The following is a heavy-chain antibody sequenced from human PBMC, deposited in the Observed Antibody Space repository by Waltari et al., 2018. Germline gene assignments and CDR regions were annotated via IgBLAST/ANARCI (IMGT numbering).Heavy chain of an antibody. Sequence: QVQLQQWGAGLLKPSETLSLTCAVYGGSFSGYYWSWIRQPPGKGLEWIGEIKHSVSTNYNPSLKSRVTISVDTSKNQFSLKLSSVTAADTAVYYCAIRKAAEPTYYYYYYGMDVWGQGTTVTVSS. CDR1: GGSFSGYY. CDR2: IKHSVST. J-gene: IGHJ6*02. CDR3: AIRKAAEPTYYYYYYGMDV. D-gene: IGHD6-13*01. V-gene: IGHV4-34*01.